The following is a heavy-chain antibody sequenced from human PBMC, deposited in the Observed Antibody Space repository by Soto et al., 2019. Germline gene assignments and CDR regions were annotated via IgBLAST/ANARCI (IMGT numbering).Heavy chain of an antibody. CDR3: ARDRHRYCSGGSCQNYYYYGMDV. CDR1: GYTFTSYG. J-gene: IGHJ6*02. Sequence: QVPLVQSGAEVKKPGASVKVSCKASGYTFTSYGISWVRQAPGQGLEWMGWISAYNGNTNYAQKLQGRVTMTTDTSTSTAYMELRSLRSDDTAVYYCARDRHRYCSGGSCQNYYYYGMDVWGQGTTVTVSS. V-gene: IGHV1-18*01. D-gene: IGHD2-15*01. CDR2: ISAYNGNT.